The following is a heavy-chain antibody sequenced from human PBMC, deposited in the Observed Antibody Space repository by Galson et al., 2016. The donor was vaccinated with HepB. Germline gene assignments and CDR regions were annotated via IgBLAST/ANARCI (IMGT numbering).Heavy chain of an antibody. J-gene: IGHJ5*02. D-gene: IGHD2-2*02. V-gene: IGHV1-46*01. CDR3: ARVDTGFDP. CDR1: GYTFTSYY. Sequence: SVKVSCKAAGYTFTSYYIHWVRQAPGQGLEWMGVINPRGGSTTYAQKFQGRVTMTRDTSTSTVYMELSTLTSDDTAVYYCARVDTGFDPWGQGTLVTVSS. CDR2: INPRGGST.